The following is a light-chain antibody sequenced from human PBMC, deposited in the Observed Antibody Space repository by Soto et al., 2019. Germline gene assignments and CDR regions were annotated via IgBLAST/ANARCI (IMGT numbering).Light chain of an antibody. CDR1: SSDVGGYNY. V-gene: IGLV2-11*01. J-gene: IGLJ2*01. CDR3: CSYAGSYTFHVV. CDR2: DVS. Sequence: QSALTHPRSVSGAPGQSVTISCTGTSSDVGGYNYVSWYQQHPGKAPKLMIYDVSKRPSGVPDRFSGSKSGNTASLTISGLQAEDEADYYCCSYAGSYTFHVVFGGGTKLTVL.